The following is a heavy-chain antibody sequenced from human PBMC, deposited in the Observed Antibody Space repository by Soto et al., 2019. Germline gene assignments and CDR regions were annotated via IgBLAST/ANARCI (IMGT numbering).Heavy chain of an antibody. D-gene: IGHD5-12*01. CDR2: IDPSDSYT. J-gene: IGHJ6*02. V-gene: IGHV5-10-1*01. CDR3: ARNSMVATTGSVYYYYGMDV. CDR1: GYSFTSYW. Sequence: PGESLKISCKGSGYSFTSYWISWVRQMPGKGLEWMGRIDPSDSYTNYSPSFQGHVTISADKSISTAYLQWSSLKASDTAMYYCARNSMVATTGSVYYYYGMDVWGQGTTVTVSS.